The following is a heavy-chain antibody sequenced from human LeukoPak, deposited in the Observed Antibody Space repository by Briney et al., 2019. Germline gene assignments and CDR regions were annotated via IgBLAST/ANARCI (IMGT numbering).Heavy chain of an antibody. CDR1: GGSISSGGYY. V-gene: IGHV4-61*02. CDR3: ASADGAYGGNLHYFDY. D-gene: IGHD4/OR15-4a*01. Sequence: SQTLSLTCTVSGGSISSGGYYWSWIRQPAGKGLEWIGRIYTSGSTNYNPSLKSRVTISVDTSKNQFSLKLSSVTAADTAVYYCASADGAYGGNLHYFDYWGQGTLVTVSS. CDR2: IYTSGST. J-gene: IGHJ4*02.